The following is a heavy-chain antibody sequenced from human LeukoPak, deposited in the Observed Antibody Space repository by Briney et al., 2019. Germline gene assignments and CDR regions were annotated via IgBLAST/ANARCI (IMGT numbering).Heavy chain of an antibody. CDR1: GDSISSYY. CDR2: VYASGST. J-gene: IGHJ4*02. V-gene: IGHV4-4*07. D-gene: IGHD3-22*01. CDR3: ARVYDSIYFDF. Sequence: SETLSLTCTVSGDSISSYYWSWLRLPAGKGLEWIGRVYASGSTNYNPSLKSRVTMSVDTSKNQFSLKLSSVTAADTAVYYCARVYDSIYFDFWGQGTLVTVSS.